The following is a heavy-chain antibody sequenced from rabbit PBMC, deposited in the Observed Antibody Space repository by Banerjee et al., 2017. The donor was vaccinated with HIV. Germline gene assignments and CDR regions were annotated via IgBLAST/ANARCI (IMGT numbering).Heavy chain of an antibody. Sequence: QEQLEESGGDLVKPEGSLTLTCTASTFSFSNKYVMCWVRQAPGKGLEWIACINTSSGNTVYASWVNGRFSISKTSSTTVTLQMTSLTAADTATYFCVRDLAGVIGWNFNLRGPGTLDTVS. V-gene: IGHV1S45*01. CDR2: INTSSGNT. CDR1: TFSFSNKYV. CDR3: VRDLAGVIGWNFNL. D-gene: IGHD4-1*01. J-gene: IGHJ4*01.